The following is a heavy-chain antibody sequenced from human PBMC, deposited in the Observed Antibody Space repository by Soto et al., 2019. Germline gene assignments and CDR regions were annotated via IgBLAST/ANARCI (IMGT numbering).Heavy chain of an antibody. CDR3: ARNSRAEVVAPPEARYMDV. Sequence: QVNLVQSGAEVKRPGASVKISCKASGFTFTNYGFSWVRLAPGQGLEWLGWISSFNGNTNYPQKNQGRITMTTDTSTTTVYMELRSLTPDDTAVYFCARNSRAEVVAPPEARYMDVWGKGTTVTVSS. J-gene: IGHJ6*03. V-gene: IGHV1-18*01. CDR2: ISSFNGNT. CDR1: GFTFTNYG. D-gene: IGHD6-25*01.